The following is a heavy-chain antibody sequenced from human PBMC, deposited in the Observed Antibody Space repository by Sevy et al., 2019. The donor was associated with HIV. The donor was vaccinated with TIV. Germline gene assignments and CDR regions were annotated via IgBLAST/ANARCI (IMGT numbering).Heavy chain of an antibody. V-gene: IGHV4-61*02. CDR1: GGSISSGSYY. J-gene: IGHJ5*02. D-gene: IGHD2-15*01. Sequence: SETLSLTCTVSGGSISSGSYYWSWIRQPAGKGLEWIGRIYTSGSTDYNPSLKSRVIMSVDTSKNQFSLRLGSVTAADTAVYYCARERGGYCSGGSCYEGRWFDPWGQGNLVTVSS. CDR2: IYTSGST. CDR3: ARERGGYCSGGSCYEGRWFDP.